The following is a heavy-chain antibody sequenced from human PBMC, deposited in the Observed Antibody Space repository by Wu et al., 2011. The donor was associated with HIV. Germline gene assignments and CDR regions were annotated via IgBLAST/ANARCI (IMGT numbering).Heavy chain of an antibody. Sequence: QVQLVQSGAEVKKPGASVKVSCKASGYTLNSYGFSWVRQAPGLGLEWMGWISGYNGNTNYAQKLQGRVTMTIDRSTSTASMELNSLRSDDTAVYYCARGDNLPLTKRYYFHYWGQGTLVTVSS. CDR3: ARGDNLPLTKRYYFHY. J-gene: IGHJ4*02. CDR2: ISGYNGNT. CDR1: GYTLNSYG. V-gene: IGHV1-18*01. D-gene: IGHD1-1*01.